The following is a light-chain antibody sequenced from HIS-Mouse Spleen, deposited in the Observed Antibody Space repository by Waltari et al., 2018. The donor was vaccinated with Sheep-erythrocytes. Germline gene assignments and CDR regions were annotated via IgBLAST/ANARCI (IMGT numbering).Light chain of an antibody. CDR2: QDS. CDR3: QAWDSSTAV. Sequence: SYELTQPPSVSVSPGQTASIPCSGDKLGDKYACWYQQKPGQSPVLVIYQDSKRPSGLPERLAGSNSGNTATLTISGTQAMDEADYYCQAWDSSTAVFGGGTKLTVL. V-gene: IGLV3-1*01. CDR1: KLGDKY. J-gene: IGLJ2*01.